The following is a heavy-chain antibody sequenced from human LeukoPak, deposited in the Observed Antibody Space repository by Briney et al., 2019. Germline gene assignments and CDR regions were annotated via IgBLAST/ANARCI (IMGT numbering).Heavy chain of an antibody. CDR3: VRQLDEYYFDF. D-gene: IGHD3/OR15-3a*01. V-gene: IGHV5-51*01. J-gene: IGHJ4*02. CDR1: GCIFIGYW. Sequence: GESLKISCKGSGCIFIGYWVGWVRQMPGEGLEWMGLVFPGDSDTKYSPSFRGQVTISVDKSVSTAYLQWSSLKPSDTAIYYCVRQLDEYYFDFRGQGTLVTVSS. CDR2: VFPGDSDT.